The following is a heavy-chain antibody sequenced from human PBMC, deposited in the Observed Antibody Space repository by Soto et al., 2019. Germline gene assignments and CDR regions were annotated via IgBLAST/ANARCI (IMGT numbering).Heavy chain of an antibody. V-gene: IGHV1-69*13. CDR2: ITPLFGTP. CDR3: ARQFDYDTSGYYYAY. Sequence: SVKVSCKASGGTFNKYAIDWVRQAPGQGLEWMGGITPLFGTPNYAQRFQGRVTISADEVTSTAYMELRSLRSDDTGVYYCARQFDYDTSGYYYAYWGQGTLVTAPQ. D-gene: IGHD3-22*01. CDR1: GGTFNKYA. J-gene: IGHJ4*02.